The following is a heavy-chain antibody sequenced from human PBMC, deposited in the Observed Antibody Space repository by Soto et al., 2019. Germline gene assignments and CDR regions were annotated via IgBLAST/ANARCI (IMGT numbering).Heavy chain of an antibody. J-gene: IGHJ5*02. Sequence: SETLSLTCAVYGGSFSGYYWSWIRQPPGKGLEWIGEINHSGSTNYNPSLKSRVTISVDTSKNQFSLKLSSVTAADTAVYYCARGRLYNWFDPWGQGTLVTVS. CDR2: INHSGST. CDR1: GGSFSGYY. CDR3: ARGRLYNWFDP. V-gene: IGHV4-34*01.